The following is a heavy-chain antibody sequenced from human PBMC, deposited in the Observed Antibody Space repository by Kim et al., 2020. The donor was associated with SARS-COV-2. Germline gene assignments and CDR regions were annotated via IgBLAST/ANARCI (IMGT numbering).Heavy chain of an antibody. J-gene: IGHJ4*02. D-gene: IGHD3-22*01. CDR3: AKDTADYYDSSGYHFDY. CDR2: ISWNSGSI. CDR1: GFTFDDYA. Sequence: GGSLRLSCAASGFTFDDYAMHWVRQAPGKGLEWVSGISWNSGSIGYADSVKGRFTISRDNAKNSLYLQMNSLRAEDTALYYCAKDTADYYDSSGYHFDYWGQGTLVTVSS. V-gene: IGHV3-9*01.